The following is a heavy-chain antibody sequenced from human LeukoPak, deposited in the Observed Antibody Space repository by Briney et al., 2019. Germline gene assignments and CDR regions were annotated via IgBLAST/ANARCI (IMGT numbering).Heavy chain of an antibody. CDR1: VYTFTSYD. Sequence: GASVKVSCKASVYTFTSYDINWVRQATGQGLEWMGWMNPNSGNTGYAQKFQGRVTMTRNTSISTAYMELSSLRSEDTAVYYCARGTTIAAQGTYYYYGMDVWGQGTTVTVSS. V-gene: IGHV1-8*01. D-gene: IGHD6-6*01. CDR2: MNPNSGNT. CDR3: ARGTTIAAQGTYYYYGMDV. J-gene: IGHJ6*02.